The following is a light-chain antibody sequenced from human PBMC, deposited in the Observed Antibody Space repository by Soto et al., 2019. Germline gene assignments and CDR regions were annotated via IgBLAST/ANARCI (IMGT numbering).Light chain of an antibody. CDR1: QSITTY. CDR2: GAT. Sequence: DIQMTQSPSSLSASVGDRVTITCRASQSITTYLNWYQQKPGKAPKLLIFGATALQSGVPSRFSGSGSGTDFTLTISSLQPEDVAIYHCQQSYIIPLTFGGGTKVDVK. V-gene: IGKV1-39*01. J-gene: IGKJ4*01. CDR3: QQSYIIPLT.